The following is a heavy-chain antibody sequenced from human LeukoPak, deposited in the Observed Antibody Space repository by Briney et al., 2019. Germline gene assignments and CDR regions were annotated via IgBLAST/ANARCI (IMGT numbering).Heavy chain of an antibody. J-gene: IGHJ4*02. CDR1: GDSINNDTYY. V-gene: IGHV4-61*02. CDR2: MYVSGSS. Sequence: PSQTLSLTCTVSGDSINNDTYYWNWIRQPAGKGLELIGRMYVSGSSNYNPSLKSRVTISVDTSKNQFSLRLSSVTAADTATYYCARGSYIISSGYYRPFDNWGQGIRVIVSS. D-gene: IGHD3-22*01. CDR3: ARGSYIISSGYYRPFDN.